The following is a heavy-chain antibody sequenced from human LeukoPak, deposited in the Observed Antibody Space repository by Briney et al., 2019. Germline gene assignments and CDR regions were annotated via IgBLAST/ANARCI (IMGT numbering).Heavy chain of an antibody. D-gene: IGHD5-12*01. V-gene: IGHV4-34*01. CDR3: ARAYSGYDLNYHYGMDV. CDR1: GGSFSGYY. CDR2: INHSGST. Sequence: SETLSLTCAVYGGSFSGYYWSWIRQPPGKGLEWIGEINHSGSTNYNPSLKSRVTISVDTSKNQFSLKLSSVTAADTAVYYCARAYSGYDLNYHYGMDVWGEGTSVPLSS. J-gene: IGHJ6*01.